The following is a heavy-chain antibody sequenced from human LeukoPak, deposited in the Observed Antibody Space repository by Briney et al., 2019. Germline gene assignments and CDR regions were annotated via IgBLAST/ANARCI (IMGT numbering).Heavy chain of an antibody. CDR2: IYYSGST. Sequence: PSETLSLTCTVSGGSISSYYWSWIRQPPGKGLEWIGYIYYSGSTNYNPSLKSRVTISVDTSKNQFSLKLSSVTAADTAVYYCARQAGSSSGYDFAFDYWGQGTLVTVSS. CDR1: GGSISSYY. J-gene: IGHJ4*02. D-gene: IGHD3-22*01. V-gene: IGHV4-59*08. CDR3: ARQAGSSSGYDFAFDY.